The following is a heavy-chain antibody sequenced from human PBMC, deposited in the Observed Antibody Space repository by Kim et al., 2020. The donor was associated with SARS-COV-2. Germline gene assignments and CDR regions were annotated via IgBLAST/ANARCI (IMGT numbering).Heavy chain of an antibody. V-gene: IGHV5-51*01. J-gene: IGHJ4*02. CDR3: ARRGDSTLHFDH. D-gene: IGHD5-18*01. Sequence: RYRPSFPGQVTISVDKSISTAYLQWSSLKASDTAMYYCARRGDSTLHFDHWGQGTLVTVSS.